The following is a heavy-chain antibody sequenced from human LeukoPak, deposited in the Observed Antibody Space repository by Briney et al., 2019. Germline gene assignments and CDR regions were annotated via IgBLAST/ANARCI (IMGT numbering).Heavy chain of an antibody. CDR1: GFPVSINS. J-gene: IGHJ3*02. CDR2: IYSGGNT. D-gene: IGHD6-13*01. V-gene: IGHV3-53*01. Sequence: GGSLRLSCTVSGFPVSINSMSWVRQAPGKGLEWVSFIYSGGNTHYSDSVKGRFTISRDSSKNTLYLQMNSLRAEDTAVYYCARDGGIVAAATRLCAFDIWGQGTMVTVSS. CDR3: ARDGGIVAAATRLCAFDI.